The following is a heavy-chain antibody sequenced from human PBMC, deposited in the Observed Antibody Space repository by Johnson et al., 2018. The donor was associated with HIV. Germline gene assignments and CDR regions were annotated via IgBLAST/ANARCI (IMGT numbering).Heavy chain of an antibody. CDR3: TKPSTGTYYGFHI. Sequence: LVESGGGLVQPGRSLRLSCAASGFTFDDYAMHWVRQPPGKGLEWVSGISWNSGTIGYADSVKGRFTISRDNSKNTVWLQMNSLRGEDTAVYYCTKPSTGTYYGFHIWGQGTMVTVSS. CDR1: GFTFDDYA. CDR2: ISWNSGTI. V-gene: IGHV3-9*01. J-gene: IGHJ3*02.